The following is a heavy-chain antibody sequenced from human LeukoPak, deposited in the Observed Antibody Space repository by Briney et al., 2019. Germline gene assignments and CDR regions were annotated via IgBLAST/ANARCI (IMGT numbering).Heavy chain of an antibody. CDR2: INPSGGST. CDR3: ARDGDSSGWYNWFDP. CDR1: GYTFTSYY. V-gene: IGHV1-46*01. J-gene: IGHJ5*02. Sequence: ASVKVSCKASGYTFTSYYMHWVRQAPGQGLEWMGIINPSGGSTSCAQKFQGRVTMTRDMSTSTVYMELSSLRSEDTAVYYCARDGDSSGWYNWFDPWGQGTLVTVSS. D-gene: IGHD6-19*01.